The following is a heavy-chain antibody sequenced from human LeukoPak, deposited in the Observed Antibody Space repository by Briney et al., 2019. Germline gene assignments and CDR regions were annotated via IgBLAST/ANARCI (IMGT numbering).Heavy chain of an antibody. CDR2: INHSGST. CDR1: GGSISSSFYY. J-gene: IGHJ4*02. Sequence: PSETLSLTCTVSGGSISSSFYYWSWIRQPPGKGLEWIGEINHSGSTNYNPSLKSRVTISVDTSKNQFSLKLSSVTAADTAVYYCARFWSGYYTRFDYWGQGTLVTVSS. D-gene: IGHD3-3*01. V-gene: IGHV4-39*07. CDR3: ARFWSGYYTRFDY.